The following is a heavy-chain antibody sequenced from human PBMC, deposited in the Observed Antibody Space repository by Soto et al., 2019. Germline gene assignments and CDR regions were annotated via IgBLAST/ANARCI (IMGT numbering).Heavy chain of an antibody. CDR1: GGSISSSSYY. D-gene: IGHD3-10*01. Sequence: SETLSLTCTVSGGSISSSSYYWGWIRQPPGKGLEWIGSIYYSGSTYYNPSLKSRVTISVDTSKNQFSLKLSSVTAADTAVYYCARHTAGSLAHFGMDVWGQGTTVT. CDR3: ARHTAGSLAHFGMDV. J-gene: IGHJ6*02. CDR2: IYYSGST. V-gene: IGHV4-39*01.